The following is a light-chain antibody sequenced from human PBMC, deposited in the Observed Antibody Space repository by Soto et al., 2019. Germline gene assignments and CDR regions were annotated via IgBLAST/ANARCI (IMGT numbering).Light chain of an antibody. CDR3: CSYRSSASYI. Sequence: QSALTQPASVSGSPGQSITISCTGTSSDIGGYNSVSWYQQHPGKAPKLLIFDVSNRPSGISNRFSGSKSGNRASLTISGLQAEDEADYYCCSYRSSASYIFGGGTKLTVL. CDR2: DVS. CDR1: SSDIGGYNS. J-gene: IGLJ2*01. V-gene: IGLV2-14*01.